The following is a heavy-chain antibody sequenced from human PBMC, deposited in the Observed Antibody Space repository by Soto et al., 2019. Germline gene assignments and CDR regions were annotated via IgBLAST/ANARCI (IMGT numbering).Heavy chain of an antibody. D-gene: IGHD5-18*01. CDR1: GFTFSSYA. Sequence: QVQLVESGGGVVQPGRSLRLSCAASGFTFSSYAMHWVRQAPGKGLEWVAVISYDGSNKYYADSVKGRFTISRDNSKNTLYLQMNSLRAEDTAVYYCARDRRYSYGFDWGQGTLVTVSS. J-gene: IGHJ4*02. CDR3: ARDRRYSYGFD. V-gene: IGHV3-30-3*01. CDR2: ISYDGSNK.